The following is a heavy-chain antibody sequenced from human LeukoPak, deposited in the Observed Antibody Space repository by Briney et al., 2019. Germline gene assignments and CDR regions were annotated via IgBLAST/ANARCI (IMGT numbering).Heavy chain of an antibody. CDR3: AKEGTRQHLYADGGAFDI. Sequence: GGSLRLSCAASGFTFSSYWMHWVRQAPGKGLEWVSAISGSGISTYYADSVKGRFTISRDNSKNTLYLQMNSLRAEDTAVYYCAKEGTRQHLYADGGAFDIWGQGTMVTVSS. CDR2: ISGSGIST. D-gene: IGHD2-2*02. J-gene: IGHJ3*02. V-gene: IGHV3-23*01. CDR1: GFTFSSYW.